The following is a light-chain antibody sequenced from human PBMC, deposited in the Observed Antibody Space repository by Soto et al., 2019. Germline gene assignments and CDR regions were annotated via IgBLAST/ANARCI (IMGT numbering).Light chain of an antibody. J-gene: IGLJ1*01. V-gene: IGLV2-14*01. CDR3: SSYTTVSTYV. CDR1: SSDVGGYNY. Sequence: SVLSHPAPVSGAPGQSITISFTGNSSDVGGYNYVSWYQQHPGKAPKLMIYDVRNRPSGVSNRFSGSKSVNTASLTISGLQAEDEADYYCSSYTTVSTYVFGTGTKVTVL. CDR2: DVR.